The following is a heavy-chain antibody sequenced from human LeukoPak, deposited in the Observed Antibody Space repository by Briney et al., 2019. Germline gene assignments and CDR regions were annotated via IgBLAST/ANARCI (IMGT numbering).Heavy chain of an antibody. CDR3: ARERSGSGWYGDNDY. D-gene: IGHD6-19*01. CDR1: GFTFSSYG. J-gene: IGHJ4*02. CDR2: ISYDGSNK. V-gene: IGHV3-30*03. Sequence: PGGSLRLSCAASGFTFSSYGMHWVRQAPGKGLEWVAVISYDGSNKYYADSVKGRFTISRDNSKNTLYLQMNSLRAEDTAVYYCARERSGSGWYGDNDYWGQGTLVTVSS.